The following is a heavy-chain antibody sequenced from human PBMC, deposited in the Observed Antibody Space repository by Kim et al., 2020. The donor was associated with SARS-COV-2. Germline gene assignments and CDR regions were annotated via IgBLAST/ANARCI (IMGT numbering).Heavy chain of an antibody. V-gene: IGHV4-34*01. Sequence: SETLSLTCAVYGGSFSGYYWSWIRQPPGKGLEWIGEINNNGSTNYNPSLKSRVTIAVDKSKNQSSLKLSSVTAADTAVYYCASDLAVEGVDYWGQGTLVTVSS. J-gene: IGHJ4*02. D-gene: IGHD2-15*01. CDR3: ASDLAVEGVDY. CDR1: GGSFSGYY. CDR2: INNNGST.